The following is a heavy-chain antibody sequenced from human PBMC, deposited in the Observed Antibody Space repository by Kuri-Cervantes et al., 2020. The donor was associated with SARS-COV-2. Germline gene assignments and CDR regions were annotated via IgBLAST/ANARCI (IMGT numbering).Heavy chain of an antibody. D-gene: IGHD6-13*01. Sequence: SQTLSLTCAVYGGSFSGYYWSWIRQPPGKGLEWIGEINHSGITNYNPSLKSRVTISVDTSKNQFSLKLSSVTAADTAVYYCARWQQQLVLYGMDVWGQGTTVTVYS. V-gene: IGHV4-34*01. J-gene: IGHJ6*02. CDR2: INHSGIT. CDR3: ARWQQQLVLYGMDV. CDR1: GGSFSGYY.